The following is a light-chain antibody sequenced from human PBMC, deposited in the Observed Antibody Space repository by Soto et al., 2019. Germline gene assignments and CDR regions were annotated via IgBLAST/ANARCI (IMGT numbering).Light chain of an antibody. Sequence: EIVLTQSPGTLSLSPGERATLSCRASQSVSSSYLAWYQQKPGQAPRLVIYGASNRATGIPDRISGSGSGTDFTLNISRLEPEDFAVNYCQQYGSSPPYTFGQGTKREIK. CDR2: GAS. CDR3: QQYGSSPPYT. J-gene: IGKJ2*01. CDR1: QSVSSSY. V-gene: IGKV3-20*01.